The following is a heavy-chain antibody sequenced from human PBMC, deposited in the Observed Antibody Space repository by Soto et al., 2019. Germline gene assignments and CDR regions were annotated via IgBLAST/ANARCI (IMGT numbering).Heavy chain of an antibody. V-gene: IGHV1-3*01. J-gene: IGHJ4*02. CDR1: GYTFISYA. CDR2: INAGNGNT. Sequence: QVQLVQSGAEVKKPGASVKVSCKASGYTFISYAMHWVRQAPGQRLEWMGWINAGNGNTKYSQKFQGRVTITRDTSESTAYRELSSLRSEDTAVYYCARGPGGPDGPGDYWGQGTLVTVSS. D-gene: IGHD2-15*01. CDR3: ARGPGGPDGPGDY.